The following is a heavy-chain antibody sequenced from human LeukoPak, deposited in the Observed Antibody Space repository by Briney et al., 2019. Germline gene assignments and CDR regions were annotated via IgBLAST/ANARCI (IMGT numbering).Heavy chain of an antibody. Sequence: PGGSLRLSCAASGFTFSSYWMNWVRQAPGKGLVWVSRINSDGSSRTYADSVKGRFTISRDNAKNTLYLQMNSLRVEDTAVYYCAKNYGYIDYWGQGTLVTVSS. J-gene: IGHJ4*02. CDR3: AKNYGYIDY. CDR1: GFTFSSYW. CDR2: INSDGSSR. D-gene: IGHD3-10*01. V-gene: IGHV3-74*01.